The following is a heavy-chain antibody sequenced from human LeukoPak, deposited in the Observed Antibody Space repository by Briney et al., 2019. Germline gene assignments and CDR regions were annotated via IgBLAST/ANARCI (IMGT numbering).Heavy chain of an antibody. CDR2: IYSGGST. Sequence: GGSLRLSCAASGFIVSSNYMSWVRQAPGKGLEWVSVIYSGGSTYYADSVKGRFTISRDNSRNTLYLQMNSLRAEDTAVYYCARGIAAPDYWGQGTLVTVSS. CDR1: GFIVSSNY. J-gene: IGHJ4*02. D-gene: IGHD6-13*01. V-gene: IGHV3-53*01. CDR3: ARGIAAPDY.